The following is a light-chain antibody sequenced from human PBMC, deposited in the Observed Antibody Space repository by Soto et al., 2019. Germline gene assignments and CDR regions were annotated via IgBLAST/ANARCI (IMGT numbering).Light chain of an antibody. Sequence: VVSQFPGIVSLSPAEIATLYWRASQSVSNDFLDWYQQKPGQAPRLLIYGASTRATDVPDRFSGSGSGADFTLSISRLEPEDFAVYYCQQYGSSPPRTFGHGTKVDI. CDR1: QSVSNDF. J-gene: IGKJ1*01. V-gene: IGKV3-20*01. CDR3: QQYGSSPPRT. CDR2: GAS.